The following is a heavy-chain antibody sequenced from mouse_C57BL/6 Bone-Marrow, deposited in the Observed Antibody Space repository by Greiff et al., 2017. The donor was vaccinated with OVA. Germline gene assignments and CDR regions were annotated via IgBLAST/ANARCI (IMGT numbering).Heavy chain of an antibody. D-gene: IGHD2-4*01. J-gene: IGHJ4*01. CDR3: TRNDYDGYAMDY. V-gene: IGHV5-9-1*02. CDR1: GFTFSSYA. CDR2: ISSGGDYI. Sequence: DVHLVESGEGLVKPGGSLKLSCAASGFTFSSYAMSWVRQTPEKRLEWVAYISSGGDYIYYADTVKGRFTISRDNARNTLYLQMSSLKSEDTAMYYCTRNDYDGYAMDYWGQGTSVTVSS.